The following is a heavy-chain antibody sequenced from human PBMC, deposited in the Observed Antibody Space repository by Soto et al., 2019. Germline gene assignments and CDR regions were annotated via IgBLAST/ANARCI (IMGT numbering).Heavy chain of an antibody. CDR1: GYSFTSYW. D-gene: IGHD6-13*01. J-gene: IGHJ6*02. V-gene: IGHV5-10-1*01. Sequence: GESLKISCKGSGYSFTSYWISWVRQMPGKGLEWMGRIDPSDSYTNYSPSFQGHVTISADKSISTAYLQWSSLKASDTTMYYCATPSIAAADNYYYYGMDVWGQGTTVTVSS. CDR2: IDPSDSYT. CDR3: ATPSIAAADNYYYYGMDV.